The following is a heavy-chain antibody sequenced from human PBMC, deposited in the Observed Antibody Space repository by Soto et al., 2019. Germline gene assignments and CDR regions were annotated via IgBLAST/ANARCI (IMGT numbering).Heavy chain of an antibody. D-gene: IGHD3-3*01. CDR3: ARDWGGRYYDFWSGYYRGVGWFDP. J-gene: IGHJ5*02. V-gene: IGHV4-31*03. CDR2: IYYSGST. CDR1: GGSISSGGYY. Sequence: SETLSLTCTVSGGSISSGGYYWSWIRQHPGKGLEWIGYIYYSGSTYYNPSLKSRVTISVDTSKNQFSLKLSSVTAAGTAVYYCARDWGGRYYDFWSGYYRGVGWFDPWGQGTLVTVSS.